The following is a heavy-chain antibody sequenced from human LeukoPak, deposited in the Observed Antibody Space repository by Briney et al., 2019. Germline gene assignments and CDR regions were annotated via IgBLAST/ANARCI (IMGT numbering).Heavy chain of an antibody. J-gene: IGHJ6*03. CDR2: IKQDGGEK. CDR1: GFTLSNYW. V-gene: IGHV3-7*01. D-gene: IGHD5-12*01. CDR3: ARDRDGGYDSLYYYYYMDV. Sequence: PGGSLRLSCAASGFTLSNYWMSWVRQAPGRGLEWVANIKQDGGEKNYVDSVKVGFTISRDNAKNSLFLQMDGLTAEDTAVYSCARDRDGGYDSLYYYYYMDVWGKGTTVTVSS.